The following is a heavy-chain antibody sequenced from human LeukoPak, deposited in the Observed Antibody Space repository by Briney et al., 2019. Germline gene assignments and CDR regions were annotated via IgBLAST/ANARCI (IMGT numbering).Heavy chain of an antibody. CDR2: VRYDGVN. CDR1: GFDFSRYG. CDR3: ARESGVDYHSEGPRF. D-gene: IGHD2-21*02. V-gene: IGHV3-30*02. J-gene: IGHJ4*02. Sequence: GGSLRLSCAASGFDFSRYGMHWVRQAPGMGLEWVAFVRYDGVNNTDSVKGRFTISKDNSKNKLYLQMNSLRVEDTAVYSCARESGVDYHSEGPRFWDLGTLVTVSS.